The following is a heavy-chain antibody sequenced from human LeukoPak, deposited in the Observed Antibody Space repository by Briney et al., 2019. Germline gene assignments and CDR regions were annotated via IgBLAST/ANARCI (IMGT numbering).Heavy chain of an antibody. V-gene: IGHV3-23*01. Sequence: GGSLRLSCAGSGFTFSSYALSWVRQAPGKGLEWVSVIVGSGDTTYYADSVKGRFTISRDNSKNTLYLQMNSLRAEDTAVYYCAREGVATISFDYWGQGTLVTVSS. D-gene: IGHD5-24*01. CDR1: GFTFSSYA. CDR2: IVGSGDTT. J-gene: IGHJ4*02. CDR3: AREGVATISFDY.